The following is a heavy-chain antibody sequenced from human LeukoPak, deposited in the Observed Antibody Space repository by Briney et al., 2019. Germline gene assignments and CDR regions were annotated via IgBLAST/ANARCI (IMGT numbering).Heavy chain of an antibody. CDR2: INPSSGGT. D-gene: IGHD6-19*01. CDR3: ARGTVAGIIDY. CDR1: GYTFTGYY. Sequence: ASVKVSCKASGYTFTGYYIHWVRQAPGQGLEWMGWINPSSGGTKYAQNFQGRVAMTRDTSVSTAYMELSRLRSDDTAVYYCARGTVAGIIDYWGQGTLVTVSS. V-gene: IGHV1-2*02. J-gene: IGHJ4*02.